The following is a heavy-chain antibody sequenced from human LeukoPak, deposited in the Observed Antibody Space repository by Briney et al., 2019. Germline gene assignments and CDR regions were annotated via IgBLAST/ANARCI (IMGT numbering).Heavy chain of an antibody. CDR1: GFTFSSYA. CDR3: ARAPEFPYGSGSYSSLDY. V-gene: IGHV3-23*01. CDR2: ISGSGGST. Sequence: QPGGSLRLSCAASGFTFSSYAMSWVRQAPGKGLEWVSVISGSGGSTYYADSVKGRFTISRDNSKNTLYLQMNSLRAEDTAVYYCARAPEFPYGSGSYSSLDYWGQGTLVTVSS. J-gene: IGHJ4*02. D-gene: IGHD3-10*01.